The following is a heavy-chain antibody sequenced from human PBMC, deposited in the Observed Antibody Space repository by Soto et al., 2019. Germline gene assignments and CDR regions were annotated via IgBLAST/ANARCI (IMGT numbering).Heavy chain of an antibody. CDR1: GYTFTYFG. CDR2: ISAYTDTP. D-gene: IGHD2-2*01. V-gene: IGHV1-18*01. Sequence: ASVKVSCKASGYTFTYFGVTWVRRAPGQRLEWMRWISAYTDTPNYAQKFQGRVTMTIHTSPSTAYMDLRRLTSDHTAAYYRARVIPGVEGWFDPWGRGTLVTVSS. CDR3: ARVIPGVEGWFDP. J-gene: IGHJ5*02.